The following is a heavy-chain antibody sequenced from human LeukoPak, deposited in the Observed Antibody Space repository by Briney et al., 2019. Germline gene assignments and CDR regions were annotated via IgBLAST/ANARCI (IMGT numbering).Heavy chain of an antibody. J-gene: IGHJ4*02. Sequence: GGSLRLSCAASGFTFSSAWMNWVRQAPGKGREWVGRIKSKPDGGTTDYAAAVKGKLTISRDDSKYTLYLQMTSLKTEDTAVYYCFTGRYWGQGTLVTVSS. CDR2: IKSKPDGGTT. CDR3: FTGRY. V-gene: IGHV3-15*01. CDR1: GFTFSSAW.